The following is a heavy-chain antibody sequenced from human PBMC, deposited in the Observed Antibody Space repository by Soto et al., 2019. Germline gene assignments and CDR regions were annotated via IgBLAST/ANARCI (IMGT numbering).Heavy chain of an antibody. J-gene: IGHJ4*02. Sequence: VQLVQSGAEVKKPGSSVKVSCKASGGTFTSFPFSWVRQAPGQGLEWMGGIIPIFETTNYAQKFRGRLTITADESTTTAYMELTSLTSEDTAVYFCARESGDYGRLYFDYWGQGTLVTVSS. CDR1: GGTFTSFP. D-gene: IGHD3-10*01. V-gene: IGHV1-69*01. CDR3: ARESGDYGRLYFDY. CDR2: IIPIFETT.